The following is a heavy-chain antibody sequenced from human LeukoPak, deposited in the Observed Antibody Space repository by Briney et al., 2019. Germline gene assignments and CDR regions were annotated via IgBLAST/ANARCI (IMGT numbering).Heavy chain of an antibody. V-gene: IGHV4-4*07. CDR3: ARGVEGIRYYYYYYMDV. Sequence: PSETLSLTCTVSGGSISNYYWSWIRQPAGKGLEWIGRIYASGSTNYNPSLKSRVTISVDTSKNQFSLKLSSVTAADTAVYYCARGVEGIRYYYYYYMDVWGKGTTVTISS. J-gene: IGHJ6*03. D-gene: IGHD2-2*01. CDR1: GGSISNYY. CDR2: IYASGST.